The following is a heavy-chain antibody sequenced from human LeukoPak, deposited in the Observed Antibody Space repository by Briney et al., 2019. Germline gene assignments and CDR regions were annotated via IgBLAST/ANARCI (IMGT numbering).Heavy chain of an antibody. V-gene: IGHV1-46*01. J-gene: IGHJ5*02. CDR1: GYTFTSYY. Sequence: ASVKVSCKASGYTFTSYYMHWVRQAPGLGLEWMGLINPSGSSTSYAQKFQGRLSLTRDMSTSTDYMELSSLRSEDTAVYYCARDNSVGDTAWWFDPWGQGTLVTVSS. CDR3: ARDNSVGDTAWWFDP. CDR2: INPSGSST. D-gene: IGHD1-26*01.